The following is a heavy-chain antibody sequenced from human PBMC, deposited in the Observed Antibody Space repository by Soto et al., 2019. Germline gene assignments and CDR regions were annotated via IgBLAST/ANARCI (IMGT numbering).Heavy chain of an antibody. CDR2: TYYRSKWYN. Sequence: SQTLSLTCAISGDSVSTNSATWDWIRQSPSRGLEWLGRTYYRSKWYNDYAVSVKGRITINPDTSITTAYMGLSSLTSEDTAVYYCARGLAEYDSVWERYRYTGIDSWGLGTLVTVSS. V-gene: IGHV6-1*01. J-gene: IGHJ4*02. CDR3: ARGLAEYDSVWERYRYTGIDS. D-gene: IGHD3-16*02. CDR1: GDSVSTNSAT.